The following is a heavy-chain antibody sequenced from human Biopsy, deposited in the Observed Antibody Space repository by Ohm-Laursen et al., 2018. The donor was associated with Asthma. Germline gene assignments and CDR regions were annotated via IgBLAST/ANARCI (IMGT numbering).Heavy chain of an antibody. Sequence: SLRLSCTASGFTFSTYGMHGVRQAPGKGLEWVAVISYDGSNRYSADSVRGRFTISRDNSRNTLYLQMHSLRVEDTAVYYCARGDSSGWSHYYFDYWGQGTLVTVSS. J-gene: IGHJ4*02. D-gene: IGHD6-19*01. V-gene: IGHV3-30*03. CDR1: GFTFSTYG. CDR3: ARGDSSGWSHYYFDY. CDR2: ISYDGSNR.